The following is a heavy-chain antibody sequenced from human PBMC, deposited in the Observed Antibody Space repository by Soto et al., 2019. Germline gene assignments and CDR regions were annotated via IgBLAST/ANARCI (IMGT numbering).Heavy chain of an antibody. V-gene: IGHV4-30-2*01. CDR3: ARVYGSGSYSAFNWFDP. D-gene: IGHD3-10*01. CDR1: GGYISSGCYS. CDR2: IYHSGST. J-gene: IGHJ5*02. Sequence: SETLSLTCAVSGGYISSGCYSWSWIRQPPGKGLEWIGYIYHSGSTYYNPSLKSRVTISVDRSKNQFSLKLSSVTAADTAVYYCARVYGSGSYSAFNWFDPWGQGTLVTVSS.